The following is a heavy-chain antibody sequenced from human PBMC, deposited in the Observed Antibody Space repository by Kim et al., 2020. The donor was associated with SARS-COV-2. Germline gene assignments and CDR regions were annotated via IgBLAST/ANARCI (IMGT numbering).Heavy chain of an antibody. Sequence: LSLTCAASGFTFSDYYMTWIRQSPGKGLEWLSYVSSSGTYIRYADSVKGRFSISRDNAKDSLYLQMNSLRVEDTAVYYCARVSSGSSSWYWFDPWGQGTLVTVSS. CDR1: GFTFSDYY. D-gene: IGHD6-13*01. CDR2: VSSSGTYI. CDR3: ARVSSGSSSWYWFDP. J-gene: IGHJ5*02. V-gene: IGHV3-11*05.